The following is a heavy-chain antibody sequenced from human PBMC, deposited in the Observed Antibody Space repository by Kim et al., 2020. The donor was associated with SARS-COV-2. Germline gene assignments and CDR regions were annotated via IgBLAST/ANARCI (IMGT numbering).Heavy chain of an antibody. J-gene: IGHJ6*02. D-gene: IGHD3-16*02. CDR1: GGSFSGHS. V-gene: IGHV4-34*01. CDR2: ITHSGST. CDR3: ARGRVGVVAAPLLGLGPFCEDCILVV. Sequence: SETLSLTCAVYGGSFSGHSWSWIRQPPGQGLEWIGEITHSGSTKYNPSLKSRLTISLDVSKNQFSLKLTSVTAADRGLYYCARGRVGVVAAPLLGLGPFCEDCILVVWGHGTTVTVSS.